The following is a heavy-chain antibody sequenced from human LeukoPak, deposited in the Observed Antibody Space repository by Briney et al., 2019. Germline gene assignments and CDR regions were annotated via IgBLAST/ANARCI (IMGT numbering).Heavy chain of an antibody. J-gene: IGHJ4*02. CDR1: GYTFTGYY. Sequence: ASVKVSCKASGYTFTGYYMHWVRQAPGQGLEWMGWINPNRGGTNYAQKFQGRVTMTRDTSISTAYMELSRLRSDDTAVYYCAGAESGDILTGYYDYWGQGTLVTVSS. D-gene: IGHD3-9*01. V-gene: IGHV1-2*02. CDR3: AGAESGDILTGYYDY. CDR2: INPNRGGT.